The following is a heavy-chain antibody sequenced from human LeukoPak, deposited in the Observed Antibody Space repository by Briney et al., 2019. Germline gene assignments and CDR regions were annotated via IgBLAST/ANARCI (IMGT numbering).Heavy chain of an antibody. V-gene: IGHV1-18*01. CDR1: GYTFTTYG. J-gene: IGHJ4*02. Sequence: RGASVKVSCKASGYTFTTYGITWVRQAPGQGLEWMGWISTYNGNTNYVQKLQGRVTMTTDTSTSTAYMELRSLRSDDTAVYYCARDPIQPEPYYYDSSGDFDYWGQGTLVTVSS. CDR3: ARDPIQPEPYYYDSSGDFDY. CDR2: ISTYNGNT. D-gene: IGHD3-22*01.